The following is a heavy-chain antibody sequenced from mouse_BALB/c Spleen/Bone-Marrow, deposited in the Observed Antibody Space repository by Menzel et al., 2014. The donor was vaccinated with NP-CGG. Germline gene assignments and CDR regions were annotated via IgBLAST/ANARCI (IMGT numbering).Heavy chain of an antibody. CDR1: GFTFTNYC. CDR2: INPSTGYT. Sequence: QVQLQQSGADLAQPGGSLKISCTASGFTFTNYCMYWVRQTPGQGLEWVGYINPSTGYTEYNQKFKDKATLTADKSSSTAYMQLSSLTSEDSAVYYCARSRDGYDSFAYWGQGTLVTVSA. D-gene: IGHD2-2*01. J-gene: IGHJ3*01. V-gene: IGHV1-4*01. CDR3: ARSRDGYDSFAY.